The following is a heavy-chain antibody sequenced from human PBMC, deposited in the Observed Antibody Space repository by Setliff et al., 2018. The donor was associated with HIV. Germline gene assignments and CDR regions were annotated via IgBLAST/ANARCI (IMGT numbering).Heavy chain of an antibody. D-gene: IGHD4-17*01. V-gene: IGHV1-24*01. CDR3: ATRGDLLGRRASTVTVYYYYLDV. CDR1: GYTLTELS. Sequence: ASVKVSCKVSGYTLTELSIHWVRQAPGKGLEWMGGFVPEHSESIYAQKFQGRVTMTEDTSTDTAFMELSGLTSEDTAVYYCATRGDLLGRRASTVTVYYYYLDVWGNGTTVTVSS. CDR2: FVPEHSES. J-gene: IGHJ6*03.